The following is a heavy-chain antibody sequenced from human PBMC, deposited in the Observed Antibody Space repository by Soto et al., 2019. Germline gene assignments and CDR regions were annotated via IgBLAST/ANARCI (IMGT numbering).Heavy chain of an antibody. CDR1: GFTFSSYA. J-gene: IGHJ4*02. CDR3: ARRGSGSYYDY. Sequence: EVQLLESGGGLVQPGGSLRLSCAASGFTFSSYAMRWVRQAPVKGLEWVSAISGSGGSTYYAESVKGRFTISRDNSKNTLYLQMNILRAEDTAVYYCARRGSGSYYDYWGQGTLVTVSS. V-gene: IGHV3-23*01. CDR2: ISGSGGST. D-gene: IGHD1-26*01.